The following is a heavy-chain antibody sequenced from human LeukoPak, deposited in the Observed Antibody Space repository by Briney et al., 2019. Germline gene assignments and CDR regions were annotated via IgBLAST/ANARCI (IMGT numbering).Heavy chain of an antibody. J-gene: IGHJ4*02. CDR3: ASSGSYYAAGGTYYFDY. Sequence: PGGSLRLSCAASGFTFSSYGMHWVRQTPGKGLEWVTFLPYDGSYTSYADSVKGRFTISRDNSKNTLYLQMNSLRAEDTAVYYCASSGSYYAAGGTYYFDYWGQGTLVTVSS. CDR1: GFTFSSYG. D-gene: IGHD1-26*01. CDR2: LPYDGSYT. V-gene: IGHV3-30*02.